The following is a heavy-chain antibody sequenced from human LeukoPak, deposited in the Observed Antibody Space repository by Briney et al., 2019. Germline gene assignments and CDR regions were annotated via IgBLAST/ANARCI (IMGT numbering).Heavy chain of an antibody. V-gene: IGHV1-2*02. CDR2: INPNSGGT. D-gene: IGHD4-17*01. CDR3: ARVPTVTKGRKFDP. CDR1: GYTFTGYY. J-gene: IGHJ5*02. Sequence: ASVKVSCKASGYTFTGYYMHWVRQAPGQGLEWMGWINPNSGGTNYAQKFQGRVTMTRDTSTSTAYMELRSLRSDDTAVYYCARVPTVTKGRKFDPWGQGTMVTVSS.